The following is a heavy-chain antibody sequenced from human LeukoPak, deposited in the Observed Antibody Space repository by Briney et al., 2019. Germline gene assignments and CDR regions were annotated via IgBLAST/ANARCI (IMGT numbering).Heavy chain of an antibody. CDR2: ISAYNGNT. J-gene: IGHJ4*02. D-gene: IGHD6-13*01. Sequence: ASVKVSCKASGYTFTSYGISWVRQAPGRGLEWMGWISAYNGNTNYAQKLQGRVTMTTDTSTSTAYMELRSLRSDDTAVYYCARDLIAMGSSWPPRFGYWGQGTLVTVSS. V-gene: IGHV1-18*01. CDR1: GYTFTSYG. CDR3: ARDLIAMGSSWPPRFGY.